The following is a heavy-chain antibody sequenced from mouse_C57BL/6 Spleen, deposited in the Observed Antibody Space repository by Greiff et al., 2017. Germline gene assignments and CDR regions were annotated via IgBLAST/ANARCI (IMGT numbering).Heavy chain of an antibody. CDR1: GYTFTSYW. V-gene: IGHV1-72*01. CDR3: ARVGYYGSAWFAY. D-gene: IGHD1-1*01. J-gene: IGHJ3*01. Sequence: QVQLQQPGAELVKPGASVKLSCKASGYTFTSYWMHWVKQRPGRGLEWIGRIDPNRGGTKYNEKFKSKATLTVNNPSSTAYMHRSSRTSADSAVYYCARVGYYGSAWFAYWGQGTLVTVSA. CDR2: IDPNRGGT.